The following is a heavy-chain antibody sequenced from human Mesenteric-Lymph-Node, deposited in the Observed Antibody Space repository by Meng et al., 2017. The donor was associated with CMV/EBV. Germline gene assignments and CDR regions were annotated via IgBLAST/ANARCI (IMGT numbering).Heavy chain of an antibody. CDR3: ARVGAAAGGFDY. J-gene: IGHJ4*02. CDR1: GFTFSSYW. V-gene: IGHV3-74*01. D-gene: IGHD6-13*01. Sequence: GGSLRLSCAASGFTFSSYWMHWVRQAPGKGLVWVSRINSDGSSTSYADSVKGRFTISRDNAKNTLYLQMNSLGAEDTAVYYCARVGAAAGGFDYWGQGTLVTVSS. CDR2: INSDGSST.